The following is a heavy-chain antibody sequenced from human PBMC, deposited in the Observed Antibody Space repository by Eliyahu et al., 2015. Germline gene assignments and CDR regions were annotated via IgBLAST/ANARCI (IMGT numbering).Heavy chain of an antibody. CDR2: VWFDARNR. Sequence: QVQLVESGGGVVQTGRSLXISXAXSGFXFGSXGMFWVRQXPGKGLEWGAVVWFDARNRYYADSVKGRFTISRDNSKNTVYLQMNSLRAEDTAVYYCATRLIAGGEGAYDYWGQGTLVTVSS. D-gene: IGHD3-10*01. V-gene: IGHV3-33*01. J-gene: IGHJ4*02. CDR1: GFXFGSXG. CDR3: ATRLIAGGEGAYDY.